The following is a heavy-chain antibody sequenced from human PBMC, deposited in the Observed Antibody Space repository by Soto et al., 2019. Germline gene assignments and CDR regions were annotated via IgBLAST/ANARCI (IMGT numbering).Heavy chain of an antibody. CDR2: IFYSGST. CDR3: ARRESYDILTGYYHCDY. J-gene: IGHJ4*02. Sequence: QLHLQESGPGLVKPSETLSLTCTVSGGSISSSSHYWGWIRQPPGKGLEWIGSIFYSGSTSYNPSLTSRVTISVDTSKNQFSLKRSSVTAADTAVYYCARRESYDILTGYYHCDYWGQGTLVTVSS. V-gene: IGHV4-39*01. CDR1: GGSISSSSHY. D-gene: IGHD3-9*01.